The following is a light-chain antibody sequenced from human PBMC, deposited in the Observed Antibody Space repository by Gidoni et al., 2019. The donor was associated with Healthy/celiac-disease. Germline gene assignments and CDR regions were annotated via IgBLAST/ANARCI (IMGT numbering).Light chain of an antibody. CDR1: KLGDKY. J-gene: IGLJ2*01. V-gene: IGLV3-1*01. Sequence: SYELTQPPSVSVSPGQTASITCPGDKLGDKYACWYQQKPGQSPVLVIYQDSKRPSGIPERFSGSNSGNTATLTISGTQAMDEADYYCQAWDSSTYVVFGGGTYLTVL. CDR3: QAWDSSTYVV. CDR2: QDS.